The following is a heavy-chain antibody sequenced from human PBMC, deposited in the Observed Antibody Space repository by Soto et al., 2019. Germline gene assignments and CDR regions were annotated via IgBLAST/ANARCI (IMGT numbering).Heavy chain of an antibody. J-gene: IGHJ1*01. CDR2: ISGSGGST. Sequence: GGSLRLSCAASGFTFSSYAMSWVRQAPGKGLEWVSAISGSGGSTYYADSVKGRFTISRDNSKNTLYLQMNSLRAEDTAVYYCAKGTLSGWDIAEYFQHWGQGTLVTVSS. CDR3: AKGTLSGWDIAEYFQH. D-gene: IGHD6-19*01. CDR1: GFTFSSYA. V-gene: IGHV3-23*01.